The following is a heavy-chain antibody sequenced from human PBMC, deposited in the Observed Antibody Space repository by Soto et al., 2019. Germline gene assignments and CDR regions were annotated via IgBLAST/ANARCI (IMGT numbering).Heavy chain of an antibody. V-gene: IGHV4-4*02. J-gene: IGHJ4*02. D-gene: IGHD1-1*01. CDR3: ARDLGTGTDY. CDR1: GDSITSSNW. CDR2: IYHSGAT. Sequence: QVQLQESGPGLVKPSGTLSLTCAVSGDSITSSNWWSWVRQAPGKGLEWIGEIYHSGATTYNPSRKSRATISVVPSNNHFSLKLTSVTAADTAVYFCARDLGTGTDYWGRGTLVTVAS.